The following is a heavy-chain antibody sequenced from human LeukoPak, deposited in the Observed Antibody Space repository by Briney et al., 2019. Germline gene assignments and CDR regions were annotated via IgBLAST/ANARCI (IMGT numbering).Heavy chain of an antibody. CDR2: IKEDGSAK. V-gene: IGHV3-7*04. CDR1: GFTFSKSW. J-gene: IGHJ4*02. CDR3: AKDDEGYY. D-gene: IGHD3-3*01. Sequence: GALRLSCAASGFTFSKSWMSWLRQTLERGLEWVANIKEDGSAKYYVDSVKGRFTISRDNAKNSLYLQMNSLRAEDTAVYYCAKDDEGYYWGQGILVTVSS.